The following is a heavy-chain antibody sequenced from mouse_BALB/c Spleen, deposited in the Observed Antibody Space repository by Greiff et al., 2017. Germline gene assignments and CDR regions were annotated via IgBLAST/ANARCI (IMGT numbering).Heavy chain of an antibody. CDR1: GDSITSGY. D-gene: IGHD2-2*01. J-gene: IGHJ4*01. CDR3: ARGAYGSRAYYAMDY. Sequence: EVKLQESGPSLVKPSQTLSLTCSVTGDSITSGYWNWIRKFPGNKLEYMGYISYSGSTYYNPSLKSRISITRDTSKNQYYLQLNSVTTEDTATYYCARGAYGSRAYYAMDYWGQGTSVTVSS. V-gene: IGHV3-8*02. CDR2: ISYSGST.